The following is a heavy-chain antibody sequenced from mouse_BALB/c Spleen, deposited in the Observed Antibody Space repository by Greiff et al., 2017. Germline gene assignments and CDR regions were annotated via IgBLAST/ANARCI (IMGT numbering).Heavy chain of an antibody. CDR3: ARSLLGGEAWFAY. CDR2: IDPANGNT. V-gene: IGHV14-3*02. D-gene: IGHD4-1*01. Sequence: EVQLQQSGAELVKPGASVKLSCTASGFNIKDTYMHWVKQRPEQGLEWIGRIDPANGNTKYDPKFQGKATITADTSSNTAYLQLSSLTSEDTAVYYCARSLLGGEAWFAYWGQGTLVTVSA. J-gene: IGHJ3*01. CDR1: GFNIKDTY.